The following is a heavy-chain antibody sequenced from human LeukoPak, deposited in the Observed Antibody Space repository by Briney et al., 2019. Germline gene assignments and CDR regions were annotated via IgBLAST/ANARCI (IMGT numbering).Heavy chain of an antibody. CDR1: GVSVSSNF. Sequence: GGSLRLSCAASGVSVSSNFMSWVREAPGKGLEWVSGISIGGDYTYYADSVQGRFTISRDNSKNTLCLQMSNLRAEDTAKYYCAKLHSATITADFDNWGQGSLVIVSS. V-gene: IGHV3-53*01. D-gene: IGHD1-14*01. CDR2: ISIGGDYT. J-gene: IGHJ4*02. CDR3: AKLHSATITADFDN.